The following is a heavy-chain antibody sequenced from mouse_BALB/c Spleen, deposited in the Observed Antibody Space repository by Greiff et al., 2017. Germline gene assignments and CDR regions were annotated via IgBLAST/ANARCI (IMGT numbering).Heavy chain of an antibody. V-gene: IGHV1-5*01. CDR3: TRGDDYYAMDY. CDR1: GYTFTSYW. CDR2: IYPGNSDT. J-gene: IGHJ4*01. Sequence: VQLQQSGTVLARPGASVKMSCKASGYTFTSYWMHWVKQRPGQGLEWIGAIYPGNSDTSYNQKFKDKAKLTAVTSTSTAYMELSSLTNEDSAVYYCTRGDDYYAMDYWGQGTSVTVSS.